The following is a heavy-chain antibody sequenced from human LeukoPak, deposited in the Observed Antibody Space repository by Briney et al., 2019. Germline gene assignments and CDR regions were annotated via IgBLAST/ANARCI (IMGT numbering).Heavy chain of an antibody. J-gene: IGHJ4*02. Sequence: GGSLRLSCAASGFTFSSNWMHWVRQAPGKGLEWVAFIRYDGSNKYYADSVKGRFTISRDNSKNTLYLQMNSLRAEDTAVYYCAKVTYYYGSGSYPYDYWGQGTLVTVSS. CDR2: IRYDGSNK. CDR3: AKVTYYYGSGSYPYDY. V-gene: IGHV3-30*02. CDR1: GFTFSSNW. D-gene: IGHD3-10*01.